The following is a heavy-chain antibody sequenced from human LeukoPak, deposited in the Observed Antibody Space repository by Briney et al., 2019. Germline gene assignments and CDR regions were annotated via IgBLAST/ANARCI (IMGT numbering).Heavy chain of an antibody. CDR3: ARAPVGATHWYFDL. J-gene: IGHJ2*01. V-gene: IGHV4-61*02. D-gene: IGHD1-26*01. CDR1: GGSISSGSYY. Sequence: SQTLSLTCTVSGGSISSGSYYWRWIRQPAGKGLEWIGRIYTSGSTNYNPSLKSRVTITVDTSKNQFSLKLSAVTAADTAVYYCARAPVGATHWYFDLWGRGTLVTVSS. CDR2: IYTSGST.